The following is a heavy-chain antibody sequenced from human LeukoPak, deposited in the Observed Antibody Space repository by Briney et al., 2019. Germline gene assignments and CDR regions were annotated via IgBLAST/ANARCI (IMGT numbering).Heavy chain of an antibody. CDR1: GGTFSSYA. J-gene: IGHJ4*02. D-gene: IGHD1-26*01. CDR3: AREQNVGATDY. CDR2: IISIFGTA. Sequence: ASVKVSCKASGGTFSSYAISWVRQAPGQGLEWMGGIISIFGTANYAQKLQGRVTMTTDTSTSTAYMELRSLRSDDTAVYYCAREQNVGATDYWGQGTLVTVSS. V-gene: IGHV1-69*05.